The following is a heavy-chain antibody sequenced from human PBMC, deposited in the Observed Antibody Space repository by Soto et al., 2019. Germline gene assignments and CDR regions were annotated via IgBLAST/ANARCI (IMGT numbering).Heavy chain of an antibody. D-gene: IGHD3-22*01. V-gene: IGHV4-59*01. J-gene: IGHJ4*02. CDR2: IYYSGST. CDR1: GGSISSYY. Sequence: SETLSLTCTVSGGSISSYYWSWIRQPPGKGLERIGYIYYSGSTNYNPSLKSRVTISVDTSKNQFSLKLSSVTAADTAVYYCARGTYYYDSSGSHRVLDYWGQGTLVTVSS. CDR3: ARGTYYYDSSGSHRVLDY.